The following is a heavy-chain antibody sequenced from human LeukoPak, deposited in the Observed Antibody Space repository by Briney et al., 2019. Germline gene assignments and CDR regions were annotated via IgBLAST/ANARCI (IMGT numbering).Heavy chain of an antibody. Sequence: QPGGSLRLSCAASGFTFSSYAMSWVRQAPGKGLEWVSAISGSGGSTYYADSVKGRFTISRDNSKNTLYLQMNSLRAEDTAVYYCAKGSDPADFDWFLLYYFDYWGQGTLVTVSS. CDR3: AKGSDPADFDWFLLYYFDY. J-gene: IGHJ4*02. D-gene: IGHD3-9*01. V-gene: IGHV3-23*01. CDR1: GFTFSSYA. CDR2: ISGSGGST.